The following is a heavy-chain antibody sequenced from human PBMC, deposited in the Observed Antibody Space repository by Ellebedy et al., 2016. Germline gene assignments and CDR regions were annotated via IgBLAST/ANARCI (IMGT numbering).Heavy chain of an antibody. CDR1: GFTFSSYA. D-gene: IGHD3-10*01. CDR2: ISGSGGST. CDR3: AKAPPLYGSGTNGDYYMDV. Sequence: GGSLRLXXAASGFTFSSYAMSWVRQAPGKGLEWVSVISGSGGSTYSADSVKGRFTISRDNSKNTLYLQMNSLRAEDTAVYYCAKAPPLYGSGTNGDYYMDVWGKGTTVSVSS. J-gene: IGHJ6*03. V-gene: IGHV3-23*01.